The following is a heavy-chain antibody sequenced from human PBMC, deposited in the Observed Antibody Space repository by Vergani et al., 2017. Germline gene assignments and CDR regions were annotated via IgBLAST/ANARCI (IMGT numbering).Heavy chain of an antibody. D-gene: IGHD6-19*01. CDR3: AKDVFSSGPDY. CDR2: IYSGGST. Sequence: EVQLLESGGGLVQPGGSLRLSCAASGFTFSSYAMSWVRQAPGKGLEWVSVIYSGGSTYYADSVKGRFTISRDNSKNTLYLQMNSLRAEDTAVYYCAKDVFSSGPDYWGQGTLVTVSS. CDR1: GFTFSSYA. V-gene: IGHV3-23*03. J-gene: IGHJ4*02.